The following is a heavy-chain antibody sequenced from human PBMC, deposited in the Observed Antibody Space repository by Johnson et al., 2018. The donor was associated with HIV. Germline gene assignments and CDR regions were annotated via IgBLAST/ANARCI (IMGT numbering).Heavy chain of an antibody. Sequence: QMQLVESGGGLVQPGRSLRLSCAASGFTFSSYGMHWVRQAAGKGLEWVAVIWYDGSNKYYADSVKGRFTISRDNSKNTLYLQMNSLRAEDTAVYYCAKDSMGFNWNQFEAFDIWGQGTMVTVSS. D-gene: IGHD1-20*01. CDR3: AKDSMGFNWNQFEAFDI. CDR1: GFTFSSYG. V-gene: IGHV3-33*06. CDR2: IWYDGSNK. J-gene: IGHJ3*02.